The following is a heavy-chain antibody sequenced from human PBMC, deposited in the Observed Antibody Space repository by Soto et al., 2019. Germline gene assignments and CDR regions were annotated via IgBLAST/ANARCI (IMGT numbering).Heavy chain of an antibody. J-gene: IGHJ6*02. CDR3: AREKTYYCMDV. Sequence: ASVKVAGKASGYIFNSYDINWVRQATGQGLEWMGWMNPNSGNTCYAQKFQGRVTMTRNTSISTAYMELSSLRSEDTAVYYCAREKTYYCMDVWGQGTTVTVSS. V-gene: IGHV1-8*01. CDR2: MNPNSGNT. CDR1: GYIFNSYD.